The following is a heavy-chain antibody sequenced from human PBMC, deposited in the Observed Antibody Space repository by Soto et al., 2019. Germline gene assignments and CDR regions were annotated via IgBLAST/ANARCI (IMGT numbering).Heavy chain of an antibody. Sequence: PSETLSLTCSVSGESLSSGGYCWSWLRQPPGGGLEWLGYIYHSGTTYSNPSLQSRLTMSVDRSKNEFSLNLNSVTAADTALYYCASSVDSSGWHDAFNIWGRGTLVTVSS. CDR3: ASSVDSSGWHDAFNI. CDR2: IYHSGTT. V-gene: IGHV4-30-2*01. D-gene: IGHD6-19*01. CDR1: GESLSSGGYC. J-gene: IGHJ3*02.